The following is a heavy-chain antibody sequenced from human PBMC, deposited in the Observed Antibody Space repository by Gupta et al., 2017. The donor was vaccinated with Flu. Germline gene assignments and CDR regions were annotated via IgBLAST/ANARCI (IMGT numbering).Heavy chain of an antibody. V-gene: IGHV3-48*03. J-gene: IGHJ4*02. CDR3: VRGHWDN. Sequence: YYTDPVRGRFTISRDNANNSVYLQMTGLKDEDTAVYYCVRGHWDNWGQGTPVTVSS.